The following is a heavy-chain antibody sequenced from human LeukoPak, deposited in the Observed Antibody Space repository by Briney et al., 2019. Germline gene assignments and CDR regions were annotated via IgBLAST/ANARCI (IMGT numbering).Heavy chain of an antibody. D-gene: IGHD2-21*02. V-gene: IGHV4-4*09. J-gene: IGHJ4*02. Sequence: PSETLSLTCTVSGGSTSSYYWSWIRQPPGKGLEWIGYIYTSGSTNYNPSLKSRVTISVDTSKNQFSLKLSSVTAADTAVYYCARHAPRGGGVCYSCDYFDYWGQGTLVTVSS. CDR2: IYTSGST. CDR3: ARHAPRGGGVCYSCDYFDY. CDR1: GGSTSSYY.